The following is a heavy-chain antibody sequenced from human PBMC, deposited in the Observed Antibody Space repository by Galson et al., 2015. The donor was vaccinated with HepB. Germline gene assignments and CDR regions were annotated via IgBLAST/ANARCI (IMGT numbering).Heavy chain of an antibody. CDR1: GFSFSSYW. CDR3: ARGLGGALHSGWYCCPRWFDP. Sequence: SLRLSCAASGFSFSSYWMSWVRQAPGKGLEWVANIKQDGSEKYYVDSVEGRFTISRDNAKNSMYLQMNSLRAEDTAVYYCARGLGGALHSGWYCCPRWFDPWGQGTLVTVSS. J-gene: IGHJ5*02. V-gene: IGHV3-7*03. CDR2: IKQDGSEK. D-gene: IGHD6-19*01.